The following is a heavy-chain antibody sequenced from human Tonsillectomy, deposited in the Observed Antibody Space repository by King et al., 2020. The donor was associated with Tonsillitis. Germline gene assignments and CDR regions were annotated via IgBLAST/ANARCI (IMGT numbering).Heavy chain of an antibody. V-gene: IGHV3-74*01. CDR2: ISERSST. CDR1: GFTFSSHW. CDR3: ARGLLGAASRAVYVDL. Sequence: VQLVESGGGLVQPGGSLRLSCAASGFTFSSHWMHWVRQAPGKGLVWVSRISERSSTDYADTVKGRFTISRGNAKNTVYLQMNSLRGEETAVYYCARGLLGAASRAVYVDLWGQGTLVTVSS. J-gene: IGHJ4*02. D-gene: IGHD1-26*01.